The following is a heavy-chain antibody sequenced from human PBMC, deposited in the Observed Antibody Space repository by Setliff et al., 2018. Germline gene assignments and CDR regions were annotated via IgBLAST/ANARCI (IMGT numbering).Heavy chain of an antibody. Sequence: SETLSLTCTVSGGSISSGDYYWSWIRQPPGKGLEWIGYIYYSGSTYYNPSLKSRVTISVDTSKNQFSLKLSSVTAADTAVYYCAREVSGSYYGPFDYWGQGTLVTVSS. CDR3: AREVSGSYYGPFDY. V-gene: IGHV4-30-4*08. D-gene: IGHD1-26*01. CDR2: IYYSGST. CDR1: GGSISSGDYY. J-gene: IGHJ4*02.